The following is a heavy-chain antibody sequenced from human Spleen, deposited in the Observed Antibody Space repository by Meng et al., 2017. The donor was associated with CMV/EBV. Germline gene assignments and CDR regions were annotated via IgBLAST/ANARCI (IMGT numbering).Heavy chain of an antibody. CDR3: ARVRGIRYSGSYYLDY. CDR1: GYTFTGHY. CDR2: IDPNSGGT. V-gene: IGHV1-2*02. J-gene: IGHJ4*02. D-gene: IGHD1-26*01. Sequence: ASVKVSCKASGYTFTGHYMHWVRQAPGQGLEWMGWIDPNSGGTIYAQEFHGRVTMTRDTSISTAYMELSRLRSDDTAVYYCARVRGIRYSGSYYLDYWGQGTLVTVS.